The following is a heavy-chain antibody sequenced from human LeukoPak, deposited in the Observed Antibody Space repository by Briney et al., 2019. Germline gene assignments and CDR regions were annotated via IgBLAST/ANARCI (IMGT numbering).Heavy chain of an antibody. CDR2: IIPIFGTA. CDR1: GGTFSSYA. D-gene: IGHD3-22*01. Sequence: SVKVSCKASGGTFSSYAISWVRQAPGQGLEWMGGIIPIFGTANNAQKFQGRVTITADESTSTAYMELSSLRSEDTAVYYCARARTLYYYDSSGYSNDYWGQGTLVTVSS. V-gene: IGHV1-69*13. CDR3: ARARTLYYYDSSGYSNDY. J-gene: IGHJ4*02.